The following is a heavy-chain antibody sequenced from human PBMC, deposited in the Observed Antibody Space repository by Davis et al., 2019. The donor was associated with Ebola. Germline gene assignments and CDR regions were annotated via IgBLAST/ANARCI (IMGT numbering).Heavy chain of an antibody. CDR2: INPHNGNT. CDR1: GYTFTNYG. Sequence: AASVKVSCKASGYTFTNYGITWVRQAPGQGLEWMGWINPHNGNTNYAQNVQGRVTMTTDTSTSTAYMEVGSLRSDDTAVYYCARVQRVTILDWGQGTLVTVSS. D-gene: IGHD3-3*01. V-gene: IGHV1-18*04. CDR3: ARVQRVTILD. J-gene: IGHJ4*02.